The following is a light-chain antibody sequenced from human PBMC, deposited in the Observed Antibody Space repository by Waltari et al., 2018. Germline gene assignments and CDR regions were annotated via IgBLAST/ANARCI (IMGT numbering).Light chain of an antibody. J-gene: IGLJ2*01. CDR1: SRDVGGYNY. CDR3: CSYAGSYTLV. CDR2: DVS. V-gene: IGLV2-11*01. Sequence: SALTPPRSVSGSPGQSVPLSCTGTSRDVGGYNYVSWYQQHPGKAPQLMIYDVSKRPSGVPDRFSGSKSGNTASLTISGLQAEDEADYYCCSYAGSYTLVFGGGTKLTVL.